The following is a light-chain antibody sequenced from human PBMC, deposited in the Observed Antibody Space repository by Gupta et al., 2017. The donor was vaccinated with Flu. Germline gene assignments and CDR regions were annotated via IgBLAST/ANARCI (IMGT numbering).Light chain of an antibody. J-gene: IGKJ4*01. Sequence: IQLTHPPPSLPASVGDRVTITCRASRVLDNYLAWYQQNTEKAPKLLICAATSLQGGVPARFSGSASRAECTLTIRILQPEDSASYFCQQLNHSPLTFGGGTRVEIK. CDR2: AAT. V-gene: IGKV1-9*01. CDR1: RVLDNY. CDR3: QQLNHSPLT.